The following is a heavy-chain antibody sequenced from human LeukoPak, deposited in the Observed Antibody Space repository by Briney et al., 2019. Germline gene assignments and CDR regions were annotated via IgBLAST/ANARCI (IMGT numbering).Heavy chain of an antibody. CDR1: GYSFTSYW. D-gene: IGHD4-11*01. CDR2: IYPGDSDT. V-gene: IGHV5-51*01. CDR3: ARHEDYSNYGYYMDV. J-gene: IGHJ6*03. Sequence: GESLEISCKGSGYSFTSYWIGWVRQMPGKGLEWMGIIYPGDSDTRYSPSFQGQVTISADKSISTAYLQWSSLKASDTAMYYCARHEDYSNYGYYMDVWGKGTTVTVSS.